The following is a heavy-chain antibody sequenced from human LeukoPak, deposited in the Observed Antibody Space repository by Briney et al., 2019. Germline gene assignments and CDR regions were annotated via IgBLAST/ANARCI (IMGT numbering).Heavy chain of an antibody. CDR3: ASEMGYSSSFDY. CDR2: IDSSTTRI. CDR1: GFTFRSSS. Sequence: GSLRLSCAASGFTFRSSSMNWVRQAPGKGLEWVSAIDSSTTRIYYANPVRGRFTISRDNAKNSLDLQMNSLRAEDTAVYYCASEMGYSSSFDYWGQGTLVTVSS. J-gene: IGHJ4*02. V-gene: IGHV3-21*01. D-gene: IGHD6-13*01.